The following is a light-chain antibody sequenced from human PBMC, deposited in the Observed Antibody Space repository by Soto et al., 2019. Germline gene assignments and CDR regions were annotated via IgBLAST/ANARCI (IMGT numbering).Light chain of an antibody. V-gene: IGLV2-8*01. CDR3: CAYAGSNNWV. J-gene: IGLJ3*02. Sequence: QSALTQPPSASGSPGSPVPIPCTEPSIDVGGNTYVSWYQQHPGKAPKLMIYEVSKRPSGVPDRFSGSKSDNMASLTVSGLQAEYEADYYCCAYAGSNNWVFGGGTKLTVL. CDR2: EVS. CDR1: SIDVGGNTY.